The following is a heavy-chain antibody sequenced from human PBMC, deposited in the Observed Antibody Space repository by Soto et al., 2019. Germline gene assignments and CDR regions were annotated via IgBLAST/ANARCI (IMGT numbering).Heavy chain of an antibody. Sequence: SETLSLTCTVSGGSISSYYWSWIRQPPGKGLEWIGYIYYSGSTNYNPSLKSRVTISVDTSKNQFSLKLSSVTAADTAVYYCARVTFGELFRVYYFDYWGQGTLVTVSS. CDR2: IYYSGST. CDR1: GGSISSYY. V-gene: IGHV4-59*01. CDR3: ARVTFGELFRVYYFDY. J-gene: IGHJ4*02. D-gene: IGHD3-10*01.